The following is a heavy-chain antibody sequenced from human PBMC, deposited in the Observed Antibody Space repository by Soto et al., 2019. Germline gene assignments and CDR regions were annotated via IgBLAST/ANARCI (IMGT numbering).Heavy chain of an antibody. Sequence: TLSLTCSVSGAALNSGNYYWSWIRQVPGKGLEWIGHIYVTGAVDYNPSLRDRITTSQDTSERQFSLNLRLVTAADTAVYYCARLRIATNNYKWFDPWGQGTLVTVSS. J-gene: IGHJ5*02. CDR1: GAALNSGNYY. V-gene: IGHV4-31*03. CDR2: IYVTGAV. CDR3: ARLRIATNNYKWFDP. D-gene: IGHD2-21*01.